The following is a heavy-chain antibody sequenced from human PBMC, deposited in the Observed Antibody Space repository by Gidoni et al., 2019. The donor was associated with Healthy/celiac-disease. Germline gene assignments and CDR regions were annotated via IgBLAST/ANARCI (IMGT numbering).Heavy chain of an antibody. V-gene: IGHV4-31*03. CDR1: GGSISSGGYY. Sequence: QVQLQESGPGLVKPSQTLSLTCTVSGGSISSGGYYWSWIRQHPGKGLEWIGYIYYSGSTYYNPSLKSRVTISVDTSKNQFSLKLSSVTAADTAVYYCARGPYGVATIFPPSYWGQGTLVTVSS. D-gene: IGHD5-12*01. J-gene: IGHJ4*02. CDR2: IYYSGST. CDR3: ARGPYGVATIFPPSY.